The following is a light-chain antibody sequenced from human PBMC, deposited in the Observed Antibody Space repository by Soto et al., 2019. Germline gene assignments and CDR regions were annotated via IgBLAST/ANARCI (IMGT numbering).Light chain of an antibody. CDR3: QKDNSAPFT. V-gene: IGKV1-27*01. CDR1: QGFGNY. Sequence: DIQMTQSPSSLSASVGDRVTITCRASQGFGNYLAWYQQKSGKVPKLLIYAASTLQSGVPSRFSGSGSGTDFTLTISSLQPEDVATYYCQKDNSAPFTFGPGTKVEIK. CDR2: AAS. J-gene: IGKJ3*01.